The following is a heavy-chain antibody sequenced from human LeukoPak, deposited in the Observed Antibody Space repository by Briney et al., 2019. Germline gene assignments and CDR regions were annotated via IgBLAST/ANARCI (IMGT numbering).Heavy chain of an antibody. CDR1: GFTFSSYG. J-gene: IGHJ6*02. CDR3: AKARSSSPYGMDV. V-gene: IGHV3-30*18. Sequence: GGSLRLSCAASGFTFSSYGMHWVRQAPGKGLEWVAVISYDGSNKYYADSVKGRFTTSRDNSKNTLYLQMNSLRAEDTAVYYCAKARSSSPYGMDVWGQGTTVTVSS. CDR2: ISYDGSNK. D-gene: IGHD6-13*01.